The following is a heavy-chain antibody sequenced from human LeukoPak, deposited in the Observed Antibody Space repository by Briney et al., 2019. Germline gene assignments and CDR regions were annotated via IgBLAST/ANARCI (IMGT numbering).Heavy chain of an antibody. CDR1: GFTLSSYA. J-gene: IGHJ4*02. V-gene: IGHV3-23*01. D-gene: IGHD1/OR15-1a*01. CDR2: ISGGHGGT. Sequence: GGSLRLSCAASGFTLSSYAMSWVRQAPGKGLEWVSSISGGHGGTYYADSVKGRFTISRDDSKNTLYLQVNSLRAEDTAVYYCAKGQYASGWNSGNYWGQGTLDTVSS. CDR3: AKGQYASGWNSGNY.